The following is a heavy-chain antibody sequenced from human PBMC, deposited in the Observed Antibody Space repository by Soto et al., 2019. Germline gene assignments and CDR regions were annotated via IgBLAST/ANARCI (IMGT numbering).Heavy chain of an antibody. CDR1: GGTFSSYA. Sequence: SVKVSCKASGGTFSSYAISWVRQAPGQGLEWMGGIIPIFGTANYAQKFQGRVTITADESTSTAYMELSSLRSEDTAVYYCARDKMDTAKSDGMDVWGQGTTVTSP. J-gene: IGHJ6*02. D-gene: IGHD5-18*01. V-gene: IGHV1-69*13. CDR3: ARDKMDTAKSDGMDV. CDR2: IIPIFGTA.